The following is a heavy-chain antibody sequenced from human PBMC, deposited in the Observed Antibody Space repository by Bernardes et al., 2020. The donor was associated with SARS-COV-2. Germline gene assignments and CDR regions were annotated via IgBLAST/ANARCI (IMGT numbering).Heavy chain of an antibody. CDR1: GFTFSNYN. Sequence: GGSLRLSCAASGFTFSNYNMNWVRQAPGKGLEWVSFISSSSSTIYYADSVKGRFTISRDNAKNSLYLQMNSLRDEDTAVYYCACGGSCYFDYWSQGTLVTVSS. D-gene: IGHD2-15*01. CDR3: ACGGSCYFDY. J-gene: IGHJ4*02. CDR2: ISSSSSTI. V-gene: IGHV3-48*02.